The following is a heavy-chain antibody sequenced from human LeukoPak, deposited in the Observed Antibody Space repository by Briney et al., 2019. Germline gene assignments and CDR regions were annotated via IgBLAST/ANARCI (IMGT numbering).Heavy chain of an antibody. V-gene: IGHV1-2*02. D-gene: IGHD4-11*01. J-gene: IGHJ5*02. CDR3: ARAALTVFSLDP. CDR2: INPNSGGT. Sequence: ASVKASCKPPRYTFTGYYMHWVRQAPGQGLEGMGWINPNSGGTNYAQKFQGRVTMTRDKSVSTAYMELSRLRADDTAVYYCARAALTVFSLDPWGQGTLVTVSS. CDR1: RYTFTGYY.